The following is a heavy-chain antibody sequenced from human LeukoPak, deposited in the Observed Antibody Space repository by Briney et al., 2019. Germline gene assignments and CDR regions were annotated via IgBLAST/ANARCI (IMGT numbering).Heavy chain of an antibody. CDR1: GYTFTSYG. CDR3: ARDDDYGSGSYYHYYYGMDV. D-gene: IGHD3-10*01. V-gene: IGHV1-18*04. CDR2: ISAYNGNT. Sequence: ASVKVSCKASGYTFTSYGISWVRQAPGQGLEWMGWISAYNGNTNYVQKLQGRVTMTTDTSTSTAYMELRSLRSDDTAVYYCARDDDYGSGSYYHYYYGMDVWGKGTTVTVSS. J-gene: IGHJ6*04.